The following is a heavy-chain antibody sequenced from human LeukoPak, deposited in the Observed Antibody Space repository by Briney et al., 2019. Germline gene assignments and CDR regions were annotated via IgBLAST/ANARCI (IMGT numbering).Heavy chain of an antibody. V-gene: IGHV4-39*02. D-gene: IGHD6-19*01. J-gene: IGHJ4*02. CDR1: GDSITGYY. CDR2: IYYSGST. CDR3: ASSGWYEGGVY. Sequence: SETLSLTCTVSGDSITGYYWGWIRQPPGKGLEWIGTIYYSGSTYYNPSLKSRVTISVDTSKNHFSLKLSSVTAADTAVYYCASSGWYEGGVYWGQGTLVTVSS.